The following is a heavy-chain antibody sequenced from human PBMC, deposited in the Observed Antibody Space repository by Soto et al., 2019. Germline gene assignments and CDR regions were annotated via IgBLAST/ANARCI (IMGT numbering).Heavy chain of an antibody. D-gene: IGHD3-10*01. Sequence: QVTLKESGPVLVKPTETLTLTCTVSGFSLSNPKMGVSWIRQPPGKALEWLAHIFSNDEKSFSTSLKSRLSISKDTSKSQVVLTMTNLDPVDTATYYCARMGLEKSIKMVRGVIGSDYYYYYGMDVWGQGTTVTVSS. CDR2: IFSNDEK. V-gene: IGHV2-26*01. CDR1: GFSLSNPKMG. J-gene: IGHJ6*02. CDR3: ARMGLEKSIKMVRGVIGSDYYYYYGMDV.